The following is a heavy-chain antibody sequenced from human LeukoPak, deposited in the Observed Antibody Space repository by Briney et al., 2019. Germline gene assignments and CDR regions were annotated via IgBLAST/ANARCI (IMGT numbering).Heavy chain of an antibody. D-gene: IGHD1-26*01. J-gene: IGHJ5*02. CDR3: ARGKVGATINWLDP. V-gene: IGHV1-8*02. CDR2: MNPNSGNT. Sequence: VASVKVSCKATTYTFTSYDINWVRQATGQGLEWMGWMNPNSGNTGYAQKFQGRVTMTRNTSISTAYMELSSLGSDDTAVYYCARGKVGATINWLDPWGQGTLVTVSS. CDR1: TYTFTSYD.